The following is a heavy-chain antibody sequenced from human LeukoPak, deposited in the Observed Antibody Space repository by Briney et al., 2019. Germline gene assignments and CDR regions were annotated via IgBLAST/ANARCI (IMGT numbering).Heavy chain of an antibody. CDR3: ASPREDTGGYSYGYFYASDI. D-gene: IGHD5-18*01. CDR1: GGTFSSYA. CDR2: IIPIFGTA. Sequence: ASVKVSCKASGGTFSSYAISWVRQAPGQGLEWMGGIIPIFGTANYAQKFQGRVTITTDESTSTAYMELSSLRSEDTAVYYCASPREDTGGYSYGYFYASDIWGQGTMVTVSS. V-gene: IGHV1-69*05. J-gene: IGHJ3*02.